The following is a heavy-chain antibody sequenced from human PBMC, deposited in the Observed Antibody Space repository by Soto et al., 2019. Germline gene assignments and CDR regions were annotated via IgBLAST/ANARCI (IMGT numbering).Heavy chain of an antibody. CDR1: GFTFGDYA. V-gene: IGHV3-49*04. CDR3: TRVGRRPAVVVPAVMEGYYYYGMDV. Sequence: GGSLRLSCTASGFTFGDYAMSWVRQAPGKGLEWVGFIRSKAHGGTTEYAASVKGRFTISRDDSKSIAYLQMNSLKTEDTAVYYCTRVGRRPAVVVPAVMEGYYYYGMDVWGQGTTVTVSS. J-gene: IGHJ6*02. CDR2: IRSKAHGGTT. D-gene: IGHD2-2*01.